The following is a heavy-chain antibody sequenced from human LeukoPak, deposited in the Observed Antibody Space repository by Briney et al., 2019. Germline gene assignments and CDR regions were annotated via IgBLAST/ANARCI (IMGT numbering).Heavy chain of an antibody. V-gene: IGHV3-21*01. D-gene: IGHD3-22*01. J-gene: IGHJ3*02. CDR2: ISSGSTNT. Sequence: GGSLRLSCAASGFTFSSYAMSWVRQAPGKGLEWVSSISSGSTNTYYADSVKGRFTISRDNAKNSLYLQMNSLRAEDTAVYYCARVLAGYYDSSGYSGNDAFDIWGQGTMVTVSS. CDR3: ARVLAGYYDSSGYSGNDAFDI. CDR1: GFTFSSYA.